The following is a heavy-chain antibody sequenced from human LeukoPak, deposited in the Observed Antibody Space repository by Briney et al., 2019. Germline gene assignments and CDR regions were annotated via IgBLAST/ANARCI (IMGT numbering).Heavy chain of an antibody. Sequence: SETLSLTCTVSGDSITSFYWGWIRQPPGKGLEWIGSIYYSGSTYYNPSLKSRVTISVDTSKNQFSLKLSSVTAADTAVYYCARIYYYGSGRGYFDYWGQGTLVTVSS. CDR2: IYYSGST. J-gene: IGHJ4*02. V-gene: IGHV4-39*01. CDR1: GDSITSFY. CDR3: ARIYYYGSGRGYFDY. D-gene: IGHD3-10*01.